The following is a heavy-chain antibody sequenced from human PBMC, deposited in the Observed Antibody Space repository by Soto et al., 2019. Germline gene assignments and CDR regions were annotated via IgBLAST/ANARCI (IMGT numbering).Heavy chain of an antibody. CDR2: ISYDGSNK. D-gene: IGHD1-1*01. Sequence: PGGSLRLSCAASGFTLSSYAMHWVRQAPGKGLEWVAVISYDGSNKYYADSVKGRFTISRDNSKNRLYLQMNSLRAEDTAGYYCARGTSSPDYYYYYGMDVWGQGTTVTVS. CDR3: ARGTSSPDYYYYYGMDV. CDR1: GFTLSSYA. J-gene: IGHJ6*02. V-gene: IGHV3-30-3*01.